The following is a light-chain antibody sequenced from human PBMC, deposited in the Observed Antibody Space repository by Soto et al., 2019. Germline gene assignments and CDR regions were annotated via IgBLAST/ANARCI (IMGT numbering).Light chain of an antibody. V-gene: IGLV2-8*01. J-gene: IGLJ3*02. CDR3: SSYAGSNNLGV. CDR2: EVS. CDR1: SSDIGGYNY. Sequence: QSVLTQPPSASGSPGQSVTISCTGTSSDIGGYNYVSWYQHHPGKAPKVMIYEVSKRPSGVPVRFSGSKSGNTASLTVSGLQPEDEADYYCSSYAGSNNLGVFGGGTKLTLL.